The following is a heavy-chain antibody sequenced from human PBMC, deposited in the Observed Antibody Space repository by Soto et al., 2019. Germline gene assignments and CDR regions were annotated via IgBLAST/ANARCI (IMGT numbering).Heavy chain of an antibody. Sequence: ETLSLTCTVSGGSISSYYWSWIRQPPGKGLEWIGYIYYSGSTNYNPSLKSRVTISVDTSKNQFSLKLSSVTAADTAVYYCARGYSSSSPSDYWGQGTLVTVSS. CDR3: ARGYSSSSPSDY. D-gene: IGHD6-6*01. V-gene: IGHV4-59*01. CDR2: IYYSGST. J-gene: IGHJ4*02. CDR1: GGSISSYY.